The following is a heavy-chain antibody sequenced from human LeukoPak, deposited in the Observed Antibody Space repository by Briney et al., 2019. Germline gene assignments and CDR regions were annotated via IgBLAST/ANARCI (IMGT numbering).Heavy chain of an antibody. J-gene: IGHJ4*02. D-gene: IGHD1-26*01. CDR1: GYTFTSYG. CDR2: ISAYNGNT. CDR3: ARDLGRVVGATTPPFDY. V-gene: IGHV1-18*01. Sequence: GASVKVSCKASGYTFTSYGISWVRQAPGQGLEWMGWISAYNGNTNYAQKLQGRVTMTTDTSTSTAYMELRSLRSDDTAVYYCARDLGRVVGATTPPFDYWGQGTLVTVSS.